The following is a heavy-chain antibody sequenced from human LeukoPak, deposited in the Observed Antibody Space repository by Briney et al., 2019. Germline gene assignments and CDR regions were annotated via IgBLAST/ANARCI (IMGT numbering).Heavy chain of an antibody. CDR2: INPNSGDT. Sequence: ASVKVSCKASGYTFTGHYMHWVRQAPGQGLEWMGWINPNSGDTKYAQKLQGRVTMTTDTSSSTAYMELRSLRSDDTAVYYCARGYYGSSGNYPRYFDSWGQGTLVTVSS. CDR3: ARGYYGSSGNYPRYFDS. J-gene: IGHJ4*02. V-gene: IGHV1-2*02. CDR1: GYTFTGHY. D-gene: IGHD3-22*01.